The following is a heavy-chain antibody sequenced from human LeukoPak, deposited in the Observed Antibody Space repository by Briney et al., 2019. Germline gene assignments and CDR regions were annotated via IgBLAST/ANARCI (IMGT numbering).Heavy chain of an antibody. CDR2: ISYDGSNK. CDR1: GFTFSSYA. D-gene: IGHD3-22*01. Sequence: PGRSLRLSCAASGFTFSSYAMHWVRQAPGKGLEWVAVISYDGSNKYYADSVKGRFTISRDNSKNTLYLQMNSLRAEDTAVYYCASGYYYDSSGQEKAFDIWGQGTMVTVSS. J-gene: IGHJ3*02. CDR3: ASGYYYDSSGQEKAFDI. V-gene: IGHV3-30*04.